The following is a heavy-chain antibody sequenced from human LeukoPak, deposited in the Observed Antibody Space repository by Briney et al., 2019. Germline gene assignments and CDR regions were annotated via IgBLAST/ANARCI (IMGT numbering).Heavy chain of an antibody. CDR3: AKAVAATGHYYFGMDV. J-gene: IGHJ6*02. CDR1: GFTFSSYG. Sequence: GGSLRLSCTASGFTFSSYGMHWVRQAPGKGLEWVAVIWFDGSNKYYADSVKGRLTISRDNSKSTLYLQMNSLRAEDTAVYYCAKAVAATGHYYFGMDVWGQGTTVTVS. CDR2: IWFDGSNK. D-gene: IGHD6-19*01. V-gene: IGHV3-33*06.